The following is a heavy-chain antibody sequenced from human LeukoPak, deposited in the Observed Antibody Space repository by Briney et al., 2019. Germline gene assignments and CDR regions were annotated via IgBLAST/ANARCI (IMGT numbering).Heavy chain of an antibody. J-gene: IGHJ6*03. CDR2: ISSSSSYI. D-gene: IGHD5-18*01. CDR3: ASSLVAGYYYYNYYYMDV. Sequence: GGSLTLSCAASGFTVSNNYMRWVRQAPGKGLEWVSSISSSSSYIYYADSVEGRFTISRDNAKNSLYLQMNSLRAEDTAVYYCASSLVAGYYYYNYYYMDVWGKGTTVTVSS. CDR1: GFTVSNNY. V-gene: IGHV3-21*01.